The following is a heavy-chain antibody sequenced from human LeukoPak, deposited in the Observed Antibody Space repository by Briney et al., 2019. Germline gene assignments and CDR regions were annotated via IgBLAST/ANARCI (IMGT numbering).Heavy chain of an antibody. D-gene: IGHD6-19*01. V-gene: IGHV4-34*01. J-gene: IGHJ4*02. CDR2: INHSGST. Sequence: PSETLSLTCAVYGGSFSGYYWSWIRQPPGKGLEWIGEINHSGSTNYNPSLKSRVTISVDTSKNQFSLKLSSVTAADTGVYYCARAPEFSSGWLPDYWGQGSLVTVSS. CDR3: ARAPEFSSGWLPDY. CDR1: GGSFSGYY.